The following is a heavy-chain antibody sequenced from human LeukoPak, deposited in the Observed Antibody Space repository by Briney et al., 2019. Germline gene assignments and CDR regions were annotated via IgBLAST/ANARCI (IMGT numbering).Heavy chain of an antibody. Sequence: GGSLRLSCAASGFTFSSYWMSWVRQAPGKGLEWVAGITWNRDNIGYGDSVKGRFTISRDNVKNVLYLQMNSLRPEDTALYYCAKDLSNAITSALVLDVWGQGTTVIVS. D-gene: IGHD6-6*01. CDR2: ITWNRDNI. J-gene: IGHJ6*02. V-gene: IGHV3-9*01. CDR1: GFTFSSYW. CDR3: AKDLSNAITSALVLDV.